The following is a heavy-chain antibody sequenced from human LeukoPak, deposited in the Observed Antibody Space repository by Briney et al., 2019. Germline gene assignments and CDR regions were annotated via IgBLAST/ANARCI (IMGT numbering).Heavy chain of an antibody. D-gene: IGHD2/OR15-2a*01. CDR2: IYTSGST. Sequence: SETLSLTCTVSGGSISSSSYYWGWIRQPPGKGLEWIGRIYTSGSTNYNPSLKSRVTISVDTSKNQFSPKLSSVTAADTAVYYCARAPYFIYYFDYWGQGTLVTVSS. CDR3: ARAPYFIYYFDY. J-gene: IGHJ4*02. CDR1: GGSISSSSYY. V-gene: IGHV4-39*07.